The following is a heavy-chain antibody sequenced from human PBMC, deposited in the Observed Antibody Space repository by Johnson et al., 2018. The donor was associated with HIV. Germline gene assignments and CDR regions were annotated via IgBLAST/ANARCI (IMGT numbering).Heavy chain of an antibody. D-gene: IGHD3-22*01. CDR1: GFTFSSYG. CDR2: ISGNGGTT. J-gene: IGHJ3*02. Sequence: VQLVESGGGVVQPGRSLRLSCAASGFTFSSYGMHWVRQAPGKGLEWVSAISGNGGTTYYTDSVKGRFTISRDNPKNTLYLQMNSLRAEDTAVYYCAKVLGDYDSSGYLNDGFDIWGQGTLVTVSS. V-gene: IGHV3-23*04. CDR3: AKVLGDYDSSGYLNDGFDI.